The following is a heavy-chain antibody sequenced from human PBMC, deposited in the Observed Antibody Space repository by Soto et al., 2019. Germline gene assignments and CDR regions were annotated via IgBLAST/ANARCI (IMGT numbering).Heavy chain of an antibody. Sequence: QVHLVQSGAEVKKPGASVKVSCKASGYTFPSYALHWVRQAPGQRLALMGWINAANGNTKYSQKFQGRVTIPRDPSASTAYMEVSSLRSEATAVYYCERGGGSYYSYGMDVWGQGTTVTVSS. CDR1: GYTFPSYA. J-gene: IGHJ6*02. V-gene: IGHV1-3*01. D-gene: IGHD1-26*01. CDR3: ERGGGSYYSYGMDV. CDR2: INAANGNT.